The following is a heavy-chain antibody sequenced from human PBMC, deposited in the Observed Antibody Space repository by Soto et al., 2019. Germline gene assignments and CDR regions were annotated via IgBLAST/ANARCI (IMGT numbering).Heavy chain of an antibody. CDR2: IYHSGST. Sequence: SETLSLTCAVSGGSISSGGYSWSWIRQPPGKGLEWIGCIYHSGSTYYNPSLKSRVTISVDRSKNQFSLKLSSVTAADTAVYYCARASTTVTTHDYWGQGTLVTVSS. D-gene: IGHD4-17*01. J-gene: IGHJ4*02. V-gene: IGHV4-30-2*01. CDR1: GGSISSGGYS. CDR3: ARASTTVTTHDY.